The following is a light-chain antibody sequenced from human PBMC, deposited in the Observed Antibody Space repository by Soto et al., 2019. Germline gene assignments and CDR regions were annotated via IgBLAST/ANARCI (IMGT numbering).Light chain of an antibody. Sequence: AIRMTQSPSSFSASTGDRVTITCRASQGISSYLAWYQQKPGKAPKLLIYAASTLQSGVPSRFSGSGSGIDFTLTISCLQSEDFATYYCQQYYSYPTFGQGTKVEIK. CDR1: QGISSY. CDR2: AAS. J-gene: IGKJ1*01. CDR3: QQYYSYPT. V-gene: IGKV1-8*01.